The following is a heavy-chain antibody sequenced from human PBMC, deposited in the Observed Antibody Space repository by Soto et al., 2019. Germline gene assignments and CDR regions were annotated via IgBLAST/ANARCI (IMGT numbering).Heavy chain of an antibody. CDR1: GFTFSSHA. V-gene: IGHV3-64*01. CDR2: ISSNGVNT. J-gene: IGHJ3*02. Sequence: EVQLVESGGALVQPGGSLRLSCAAPGFTFSSHAMHWVRQAPGKGLEYVSSISSNGVNTYYANSVKGRFTISRDNSKNTVYLQMGSLRAEDMAVYYCAREGGTYTLSAFDIWGQGTMVTVSS. D-gene: IGHD1-26*01. CDR3: AREGGTYTLSAFDI.